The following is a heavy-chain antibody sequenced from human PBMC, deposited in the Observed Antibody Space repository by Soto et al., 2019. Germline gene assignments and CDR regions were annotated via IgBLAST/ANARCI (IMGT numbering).Heavy chain of an antibody. Sequence: GGSLRLSCAASGFTFDDYAMHWVRQAPGKGLEWVSLISWDGGSTYYADSVKGRFTISRDNSKNSLYLQMNSLRAEDTALYYCAKAGPLRYFDWLLYWYFDLWGRGTLVTVSS. CDR3: AKAGPLRYFDWLLYWYFDL. CDR1: GFTFDDYA. CDR2: ISWDGGST. V-gene: IGHV3-43D*03. J-gene: IGHJ2*01. D-gene: IGHD3-9*01.